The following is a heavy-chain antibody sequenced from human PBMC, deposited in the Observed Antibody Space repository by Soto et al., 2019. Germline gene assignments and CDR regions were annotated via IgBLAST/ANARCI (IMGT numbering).Heavy chain of an antibody. CDR3: ARYAVPSYFDY. J-gene: IGHJ4*02. CDR1: GFTFSSYA. CDR2: ISLDGSNK. D-gene: IGHD2-2*01. Sequence: QVQLVESGGGVVQPGRSLRLSCAASGFTFSSYAMHWVRQAPGKGLEWVAFISLDGSNKYYADSVKGRFTISRDNSKNTLYLQMNSLRAEDTAVYYCARYAVPSYFDYWGQGTLVTVSS. V-gene: IGHV3-30*01.